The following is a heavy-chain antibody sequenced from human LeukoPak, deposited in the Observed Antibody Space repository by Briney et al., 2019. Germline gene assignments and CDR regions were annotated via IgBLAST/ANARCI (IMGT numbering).Heavy chain of an antibody. D-gene: IGHD4-17*01. CDR1: GDSIRNGGYS. V-gene: IGHV4-30-2*01. Sequence: PSQTLSLTCTVSGDSIRNGGYSWSWIRQPPGKGLEWIGYIYHSGDTHYNPSLKSRVAISVDTFKNQFSLRLNSVTAADTAVYYCARGLGDYADYIVAGQASFYFDYWGQGTLVTVSS. CDR2: IYHSGDT. J-gene: IGHJ4*02. CDR3: ARGLGDYADYIVAGQASFYFDY.